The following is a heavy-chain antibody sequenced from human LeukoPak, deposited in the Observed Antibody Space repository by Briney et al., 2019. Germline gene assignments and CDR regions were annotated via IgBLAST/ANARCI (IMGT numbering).Heavy chain of an antibody. CDR2: IWYDGSNK. CDR1: GFTFNSYG. Sequence: QPGGSLRLSCVAPGFTFNSYGIHWVRQAPGKGLEWVAVIWYDGSNKYYADSVKGRFTISRDNSKNTLYLQMNSLRAEDTAVYYCARVDSYCSGEGCYYYYGMDVWGQGTTVTVSS. D-gene: IGHD2-15*01. J-gene: IGHJ6*02. V-gene: IGHV3-33*01. CDR3: ARVDSYCSGEGCYYYYGMDV.